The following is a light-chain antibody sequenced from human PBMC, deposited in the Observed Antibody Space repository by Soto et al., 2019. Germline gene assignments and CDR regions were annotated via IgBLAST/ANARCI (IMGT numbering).Light chain of an antibody. CDR3: QQWYSYWT. J-gene: IGKJ1*01. CDR2: DAS. CDR1: QSINSW. Sequence: DIQMTQSPSTLSASIGDRVTITCRARQSINSWLAWSQQNPGKAPKLLIYDASSLESGVPSRFSGSVSGTEFSLTVISLQPDHFATYYCQQWYSYWTFGQGTKVEIK. V-gene: IGKV1-5*01.